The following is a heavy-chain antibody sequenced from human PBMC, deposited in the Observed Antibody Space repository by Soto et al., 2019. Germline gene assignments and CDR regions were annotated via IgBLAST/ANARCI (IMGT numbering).Heavy chain of an antibody. CDR3: ATSVGIAPTGEDGMDV. CDR1: GGTFSIYG. V-gene: IGHV1-69*01. Sequence: QVQLVQSGAEVKKTGSSVKVYCKASGGTFSIYGVSWVLQAPGQGPEWIGGIIPILTTPNYAQKFQGRVTIVADESTTTVYMELSRRKFEDTAVYYCATSVGIAPTGEDGMDVWGQGTSVTVSS. CDR2: IIPILTTP. D-gene: IGHD2-8*02. J-gene: IGHJ6*02.